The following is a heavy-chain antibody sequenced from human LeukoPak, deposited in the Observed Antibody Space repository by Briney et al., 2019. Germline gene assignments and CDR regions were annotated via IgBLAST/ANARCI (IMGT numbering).Heavy chain of an antibody. J-gene: IGHJ4*02. D-gene: IGHD6-19*01. CDR2: INHSGST. Sequence: SETLSLTCAVYGRSFSGYYWSWIRQPPGKGLEWIGEINHSGSTNYNPSLKSRVTISVDTSKNQFSLKLSSVTAADTAVYYCARYSSGWYDGGYWGQGTLVTVSS. V-gene: IGHV4-34*01. CDR3: ARYSSGWYDGGY. CDR1: GRSFSGYY.